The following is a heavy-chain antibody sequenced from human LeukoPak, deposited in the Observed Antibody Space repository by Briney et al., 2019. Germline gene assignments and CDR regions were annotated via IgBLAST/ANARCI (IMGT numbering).Heavy chain of an antibody. Sequence: PGGSLRLSCAASGFTFSSYDMHWVRQAPGKGLEWVAFIRYDASNKYYADSVKGRFTISRDNSENTLYLQMNSLGVEDTAVYYCVRDCDDSSGYCPLWGQGTPVTVSS. J-gene: IGHJ4*02. CDR2: IRYDASNK. V-gene: IGHV3-30*02. CDR3: VRDCDDSSGYCPL. D-gene: IGHD3-22*01. CDR1: GFTFSSYD.